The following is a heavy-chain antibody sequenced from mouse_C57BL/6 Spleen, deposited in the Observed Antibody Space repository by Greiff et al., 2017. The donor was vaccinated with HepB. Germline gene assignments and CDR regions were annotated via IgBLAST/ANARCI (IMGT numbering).Heavy chain of an antibody. Sequence: VKLQQPGAELVKPGASVKVSCKASGYTFTSYWMHWVKQRPGQGLEWIGRIHPSDSDTNYNQKFKGKATLTVDKSSSTAYMQLSSLTSEDSAVYYCATYGAYYYAMDYWGQGTSVTVSS. CDR3: ATYGAYYYAMDY. D-gene: IGHD1-1*02. V-gene: IGHV1-74*01. CDR2: IHPSDSDT. CDR1: GYTFTSYW. J-gene: IGHJ4*01.